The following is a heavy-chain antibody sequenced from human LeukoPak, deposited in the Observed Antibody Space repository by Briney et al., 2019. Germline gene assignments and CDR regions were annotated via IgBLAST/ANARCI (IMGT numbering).Heavy chain of an antibody. CDR1: GFTFSGSW. J-gene: IGHJ4*02. CDR3: ARTDRFDY. CDR2: INSDGSST. Sequence: GGSLRLSCAASGFTFSGSWMHWVRQAPGKGPVWVSRINSDGSSTYYADSVKGRFTISRDNTKNTLYLQTNSLRAEDTAVYYCARTDRFDYWGQGTLVTVSS. V-gene: IGHV3-74*01.